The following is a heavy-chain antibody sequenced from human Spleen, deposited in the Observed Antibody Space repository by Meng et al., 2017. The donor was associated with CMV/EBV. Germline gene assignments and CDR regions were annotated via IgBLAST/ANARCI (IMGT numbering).Heavy chain of an antibody. CDR1: GFAFSSYA. CDR3: AKDLIGDSYWYFDL. J-gene: IGHJ2*01. D-gene: IGHD7-27*01. Sequence: GESLKISCAASGFAFSSYALHWVRRAPGKGLEWVSAIGTGGDTYYADSVMGRFTISRDNAKKSLYLQMNSLIAEDMAVYYCAKDLIGDSYWYFDLWGRGTLVTVSS. V-gene: IGHV3-47*02. CDR2: IGTGGDT.